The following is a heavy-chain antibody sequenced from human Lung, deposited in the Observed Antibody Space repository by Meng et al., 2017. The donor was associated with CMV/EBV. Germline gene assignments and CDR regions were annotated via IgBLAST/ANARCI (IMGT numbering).Heavy chain of an antibody. CDR1: GASITNHNW. CDR2: IPHRGSS. CDR3: LRRSGGSV. J-gene: IGHJ1*01. Sequence: VPLRESRPALVKPSATPSLTCAVSGASITNHNWWAWVRQPPGKGLEWIGEIPHRGSSAYNPSLKSRVSMSIDKSKNQFSLKLTSVTAADTAVYHCLRRSGGSVWGQGTLVTVSS. V-gene: IGHV4-4*02. D-gene: IGHD3-10*01.